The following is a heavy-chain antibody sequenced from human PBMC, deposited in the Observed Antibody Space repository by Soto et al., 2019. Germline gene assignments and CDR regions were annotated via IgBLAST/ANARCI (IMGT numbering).Heavy chain of an antibody. V-gene: IGHV1-18*01. J-gene: IGHJ4*02. CDR1: GYTFTSNG. CDR2: ISTYNGNT. D-gene: IGHD3-22*01. Sequence: ASVKVSCKASGYTFTSNGISWVRQAPGQGLEWMGWISTYNGNTNYAQKFQGRVTMTTDISTSTAYMELRSLRSDDTAVYYCARVRYYDSSGYYDYWGQGTLVTVSS. CDR3: ARVRYYDSSGYYDY.